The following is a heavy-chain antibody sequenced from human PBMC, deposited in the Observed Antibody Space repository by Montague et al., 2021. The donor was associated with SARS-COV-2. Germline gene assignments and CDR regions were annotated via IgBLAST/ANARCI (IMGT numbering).Heavy chain of an antibody. CDR1: GGSTSSSSYY. Sequence: SETLSLTCTVSGGSTSSSSYYWGWIRQPPGKGLEWIGSIYYSGSTYYNPSLKSRVTISVDTSKNQFSLKLSSVTAADTAVYYCARDPRKVVPARLYNWCDPWGQGTLVTVSS. CDR2: IYYSGST. V-gene: IGHV4-39*07. J-gene: IGHJ5*02. CDR3: ARDPRKVVPARLYNWCDP. D-gene: IGHD2-21*02.